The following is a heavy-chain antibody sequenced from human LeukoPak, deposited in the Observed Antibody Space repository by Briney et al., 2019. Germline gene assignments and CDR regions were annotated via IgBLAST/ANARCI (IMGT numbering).Heavy chain of an antibody. Sequence: GGSLRLSCAASGFTFSSSWMNWVRQSPGKGLEWVASIKEDGTEKYYVDSVKGRFTIFRDNAKNSLYLQMNSLRAEDTAVYYCARPHNNWRWYFDLWGRGTLVTVSS. D-gene: IGHD3-3*01. V-gene: IGHV3-7*03. CDR2: IKEDGTEK. J-gene: IGHJ2*01. CDR1: GFTFSSSW. CDR3: ARPHNNWRWYFDL.